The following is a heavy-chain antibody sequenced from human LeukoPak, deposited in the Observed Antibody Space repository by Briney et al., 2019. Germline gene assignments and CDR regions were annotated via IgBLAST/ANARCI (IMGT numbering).Heavy chain of an antibody. CDR3: ARRPGANYYYYYMAV. CDR2: IYTSGST. J-gene: IGHJ6*03. V-gene: IGHV4-61*02. D-gene: IGHD3-10*01. CDR1: GGSISSGSYY. Sequence: SETLSLTCTVSGGSISSGSYYWSWIRQPAGKGLEWIVRIYTSGSTNYYPSLKSRVTISVDTSNNQFSLKLSSVTAADTAVYYCARRPGANYYYYYMAVWGKGTTVTIPS.